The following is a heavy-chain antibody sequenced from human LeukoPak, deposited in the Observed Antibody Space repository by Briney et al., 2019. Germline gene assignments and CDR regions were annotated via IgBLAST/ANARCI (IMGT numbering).Heavy chain of an antibody. V-gene: IGHV3-15*01. Sequence: GGSLRLSCAASGITFSNAWMSWVRQAPGKGLEWVGRIKSKTDGGTTDYAAPVKGRFSISRDDSKNMLYLQMNSLKTEDTAVYYCTTGRGSGSYSVDPHLDYWGQGTLVTVSS. CDR2: IKSKTDGGTT. CDR1: GITFSNAW. CDR3: TTGRGSGSYSVDPHLDY. D-gene: IGHD3-10*01. J-gene: IGHJ4*02.